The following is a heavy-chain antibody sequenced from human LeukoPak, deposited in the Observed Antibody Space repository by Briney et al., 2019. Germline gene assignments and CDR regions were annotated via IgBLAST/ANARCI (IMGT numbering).Heavy chain of an antibody. CDR1: GFIFSSYE. Sequence: GGSLRLSCAASGFIFSSYEMNWVRQAPGKGLEWVSYISSSGSTLKYADSVKGRFTFSRDSAKNSLYLQMNSLRAEDTAVYYCARVGEPESFDIWGQGTMVTVSS. CDR3: ARVGEPESFDI. J-gene: IGHJ3*02. V-gene: IGHV3-48*03. D-gene: IGHD3-3*01. CDR2: ISSSGSTL.